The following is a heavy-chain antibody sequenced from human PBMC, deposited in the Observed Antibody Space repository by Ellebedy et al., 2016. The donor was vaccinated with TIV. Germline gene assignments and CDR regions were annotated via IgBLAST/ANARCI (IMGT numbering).Heavy chain of an antibody. D-gene: IGHD3-10*01. CDR2: IFIDGTT. J-gene: IGHJ3*01. CDR1: ELTVSGNY. CDR3: ARETFNDVDLKLWGVVEM. Sequence: GESLKISCAASELTVSGNYMSWVRQAPGKGLEWVSVIFIDGTTSYADSVKGRFTISRDNSKNTLYIQMNSLRAEDTAVYYCARETFNDVDLKLWGVVEMWGQGTMVTVSS. V-gene: IGHV3-66*01.